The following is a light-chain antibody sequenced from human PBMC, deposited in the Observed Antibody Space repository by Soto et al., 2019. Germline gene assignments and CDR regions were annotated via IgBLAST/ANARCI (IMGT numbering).Light chain of an antibody. J-gene: IGKJ5*01. CDR1: QSVSSF. Sequence: EIVLTQSPATLSLSPGERATLSCRASQSVSSFFAWYQQKPGQAPRLLIYDASTRATGIPASFSGSGSGTDFTLTISSLEPEEFAVYYCQQRKIWPLTFGQGTRLEI. CDR3: QQRKIWPLT. V-gene: IGKV3-11*01. CDR2: DAS.